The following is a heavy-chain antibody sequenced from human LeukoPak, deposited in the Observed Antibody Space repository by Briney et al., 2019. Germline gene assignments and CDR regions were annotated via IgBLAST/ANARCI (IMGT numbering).Heavy chain of an antibody. Sequence: GGSLRLSCAASGNYWMHWVRQAPGKGLVWVSHINSDGSWTSYADSVKGRFTISKDNAKNTVYLQMNNLRAEDTAVYYCVSFYETYWGRGTLVTVTS. CDR3: VSFYETY. CDR1: GNYW. J-gene: IGHJ4*02. CDR2: INSDGSWT. V-gene: IGHV3-74*01. D-gene: IGHD2-2*01.